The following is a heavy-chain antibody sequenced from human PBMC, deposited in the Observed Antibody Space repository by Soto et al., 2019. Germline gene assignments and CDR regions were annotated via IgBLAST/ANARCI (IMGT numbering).Heavy chain of an antibody. CDR3: ARLVYDTRLNYMYFDF. Sequence: SETLSLTCAVSGVSISSGNWWTWVRQSPQRGLEYTGEIFHDGTANYYPSFERRVAISVDTSKNQFSLKLTSVTAADTAIYFCARLVYDTRLNYMYFDFWGQGTLVTVSS. J-gene: IGHJ4*02. CDR2: IFHDGTA. CDR1: GVSISSGNW. D-gene: IGHD3-10*01. V-gene: IGHV4-4*02.